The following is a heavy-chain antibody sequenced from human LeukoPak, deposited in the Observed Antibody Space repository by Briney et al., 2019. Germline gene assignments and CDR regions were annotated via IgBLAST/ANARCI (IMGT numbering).Heavy chain of an antibody. J-gene: IGHJ6*04. CDR2: ISRDSAYM. V-gene: IGHV3-21*01. CDR1: GFTFTTYD. CDR3: ARDDASTARASGMDV. Sequence: GGSLRLSCAASGFTFTTYDMNWVREAPGKGLEWVSYISRDSAYMYLADSGKGRFTISRDNAKNSLYLQMNSLRGEDTAVYYCARDDASTARASGMDVWGKGTTVTVSS. D-gene: IGHD6-6*01.